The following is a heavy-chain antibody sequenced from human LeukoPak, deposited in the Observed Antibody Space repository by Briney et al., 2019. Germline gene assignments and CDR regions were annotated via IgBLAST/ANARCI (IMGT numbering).Heavy chain of an antibody. D-gene: IGHD1-26*01. V-gene: IGHV4-39*01. J-gene: IGHJ5*02. CDR2: IYYSGST. CDR1: GGSISSSSYY. Sequence: SETLSLTCTVSGGSISSSSYYWGWIRQPPGKGLEWIGSIYYSGSTYYNPSLKSRVTISVDTSKNQFSLKLSSVTAAGTAVYYCARHLRPIVGAILDWFDPWGQGTLVTVYS. CDR3: ARHLRPIVGAILDWFDP.